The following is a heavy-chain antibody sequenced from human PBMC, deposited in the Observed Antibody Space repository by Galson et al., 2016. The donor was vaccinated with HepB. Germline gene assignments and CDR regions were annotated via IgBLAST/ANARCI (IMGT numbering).Heavy chain of an antibody. CDR3: AKAADYYDSSGYYYLNWLDP. V-gene: IGHV3-23*01. CDR1: GFTFSSYA. D-gene: IGHD3-22*01. Sequence: SLRLSCAASGFTFSSYAMYWVRQAPGRGLEWVSAISGSGGSTYYADSVKGRFTISRDNSKNTLYLQMNSLRAEDTAVYYCAKAADYYDSSGYYYLNWLDPWGQGTLVTVSS. CDR2: ISGSGGST. J-gene: IGHJ5*02.